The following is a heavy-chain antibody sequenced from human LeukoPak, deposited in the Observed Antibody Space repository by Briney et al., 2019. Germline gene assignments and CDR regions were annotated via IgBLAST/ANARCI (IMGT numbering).Heavy chain of an antibody. D-gene: IGHD2-2*01. CDR1: GFTFSNAW. CDR2: IKSKTDGGTT. J-gene: IGHJ4*02. Sequence: RAGGSLRLSCAASGFTFSNAWMSWVRQAPGKGLEWVGRIKSKTDGGTTDYAAPVKGRFTISRDDSENTLYLQMNSLKTEDTAVYYCTTDSLIVVVPAANLGTDYWGQGTLVTVSS. CDR3: TTDSLIVVVPAANLGTDY. V-gene: IGHV3-15*01.